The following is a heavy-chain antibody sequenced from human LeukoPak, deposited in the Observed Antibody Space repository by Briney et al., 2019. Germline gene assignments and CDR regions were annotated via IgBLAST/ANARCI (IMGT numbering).Heavy chain of an antibody. CDR2: IYSSGST. J-gene: IGHJ6*03. D-gene: IGHD2-21*02. CDR1: GGSISSYY. V-gene: IGHV4-4*07. CDR3: ARSVNGDSFYYYYLDV. Sequence: SETLSLTCTVSGGSISSYYWSWIRQPAGKGLEWIGRIYSSGSTNYNPSLKSRVTISVDKSKNQFSLKLTSVTAADTAVYYCARSVNGDSFYYYYLDVWGKGTTVTVSS.